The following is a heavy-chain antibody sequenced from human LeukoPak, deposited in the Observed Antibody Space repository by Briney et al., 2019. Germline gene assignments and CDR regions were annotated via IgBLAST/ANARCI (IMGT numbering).Heavy chain of an antibody. J-gene: IGHJ4*02. V-gene: IGHV1-69*01. CDR1: GGTFSSYA. D-gene: IGHD3-9*01. Sequence: GSSVKVSCKASGGTFSSYAISWVRQAPGQGLEWMGGIIPIFGTANYAQKFQGRVTITADESTSTAYMELSSLRSEDTAVYYCARVPLQGDILTGYYRYYFDYWGQGTLVTVSS. CDR3: ARVPLQGDILTGYYRYYFDY. CDR2: IIPIFGTA.